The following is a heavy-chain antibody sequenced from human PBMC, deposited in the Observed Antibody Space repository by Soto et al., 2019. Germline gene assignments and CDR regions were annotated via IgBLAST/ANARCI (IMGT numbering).Heavy chain of an antibody. CDR2: IYHSGST. CDR1: GGSISSGGYY. Sequence: QVQLQESGPGLVKPSQTLSLTCTVSGGSISSGGYYWSWIRQHPGKGLEWIGYIYHSGSTYYNPSLKSRVTISVDTSKNPFSLKLSCVTAADTAVYYCARVRGGAERGYWFDPWGQGTLVTVSS. CDR3: ARVRGGAERGYWFDP. D-gene: IGHD1-1*01. J-gene: IGHJ5*02. V-gene: IGHV4-31*03.